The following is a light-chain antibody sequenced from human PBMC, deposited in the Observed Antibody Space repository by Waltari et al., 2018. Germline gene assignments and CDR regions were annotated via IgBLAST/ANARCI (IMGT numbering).Light chain of an antibody. J-gene: IGLJ3*02. CDR3: SLYMGSGIWV. V-gene: IGLV8-61*01. CDR2: KGS. CDR1: SGSFSTTSF. Sequence: QPFVTPDPSFSVSSGVKLTLTWSLTSGSFSTTSFTTWYQQTPGQPPRTLVYKGSSRSSGVPDRFSGSVLGNTVALTITGAQADDESNYYCSLYMGSGIWVFGGGTKLTVL.